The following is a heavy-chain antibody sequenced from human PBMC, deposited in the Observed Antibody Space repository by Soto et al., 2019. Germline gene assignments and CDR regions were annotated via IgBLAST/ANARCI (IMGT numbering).Heavy chain of an antibody. J-gene: IGHJ4*02. Sequence: VQLVESGGGVVQPGRSLRLSCAPSGFTFSGFGMFWVRQAPGKGLEWVSFISYDGTKTYYADSVKGRFTISRDNPKSTLFLQMDSLRVDDTAVYYCATEGRWLQPPDYWGQGTLVTVSS. CDR2: ISYDGTKT. CDR3: ATEGRWLQPPDY. V-gene: IGHV3-30*03. CDR1: GFTFSGFG. D-gene: IGHD5-12*01.